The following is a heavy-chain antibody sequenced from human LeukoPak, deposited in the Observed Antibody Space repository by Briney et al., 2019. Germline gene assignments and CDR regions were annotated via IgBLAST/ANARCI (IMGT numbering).Heavy chain of an antibody. CDR2: IYSGGST. CDR3: ARSAGYSSGWYDY. Sequence: GGSLRLSCAASGFTFSSNYMSWVRQAPGKGLEWVSVIYSGGSTYYADSVKGRFTISRDNSKNTLYLQMNSLRAEDTAVYYCARSAGYSSGWYDYWGQGTLVTVSS. CDR1: GFTFSSNY. D-gene: IGHD6-19*01. J-gene: IGHJ4*02. V-gene: IGHV3-66*01.